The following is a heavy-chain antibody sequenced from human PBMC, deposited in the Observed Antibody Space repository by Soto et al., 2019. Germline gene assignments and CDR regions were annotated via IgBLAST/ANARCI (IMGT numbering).Heavy chain of an antibody. J-gene: IGHJ6*02. CDR2: LIPIFGTA. CDR1: GGTFSSYA. Sequence: QVQLVQSGAEVKKPGSSVKVSCKASGGTFSSYAISWVRQAPGQGLEWMGGLIPIFGTADYAQKFQGRVTITADESTSTAYMERSSLRSDDTAVYYCATHTVVTPGNYYSGMDVWGQGTTVTVSS. CDR3: ATHTVVTPGNYYSGMDV. D-gene: IGHD4-4*01. V-gene: IGHV1-69*12.